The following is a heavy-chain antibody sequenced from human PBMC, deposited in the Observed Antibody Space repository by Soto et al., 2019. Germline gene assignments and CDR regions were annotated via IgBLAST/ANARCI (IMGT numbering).Heavy chain of an antibody. CDR3: ARAPKVSGSAQTRPDF. J-gene: IGHJ4*02. V-gene: IGHV4-34*01. Sequence: ETLSLTCSLYSGSLSGYYWSWIRQPPGKGLEWIGEISPSGTTNYSPSLKSRVSISVDTSKNQFSLNLTSLTAADTAVYYCARAPKVSGSAQTRPDFWGQGSLVTVSS. CDR2: ISPSGTT. CDR1: SGSLSGYY. D-gene: IGHD6-6*01.